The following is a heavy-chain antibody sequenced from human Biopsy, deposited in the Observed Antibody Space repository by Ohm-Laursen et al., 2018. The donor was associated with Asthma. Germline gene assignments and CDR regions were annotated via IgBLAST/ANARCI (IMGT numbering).Heavy chain of an antibody. V-gene: IGHV3-23*01. D-gene: IGHD6-13*01. CDR1: GFTFRAHA. Sequence: SLSLSCAASGFTFRAHAMCWVRQAPGKGLEWVSTISGNSGITYYADSVKGRFTISRDNSQNTLYLHMDSLSAEDTAVYYCAKDRGGTWYGFDYWGQGTLVTVSS. CDR3: AKDRGGTWYGFDY. J-gene: IGHJ4*02. CDR2: ISGNSGIT.